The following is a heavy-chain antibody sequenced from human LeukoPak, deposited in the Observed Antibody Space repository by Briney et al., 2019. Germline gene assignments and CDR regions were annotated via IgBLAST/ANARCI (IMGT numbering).Heavy chain of an antibody. D-gene: IGHD2-15*01. Sequence: PGVSLRLSCAASGFTFSSYAKSWVRQAPGKGLEWVSAISGSGGSTYYADSVKGRFTISRDNSKNTLYLQMNSLRAEDTAVYYCRAVVVAAAVVYYFDYWGQGTLVTVSS. CDR1: GFTFSSYA. CDR3: RAVVVAAAVVYYFDY. CDR2: ISGSGGST. V-gene: IGHV3-23*01. J-gene: IGHJ4*02.